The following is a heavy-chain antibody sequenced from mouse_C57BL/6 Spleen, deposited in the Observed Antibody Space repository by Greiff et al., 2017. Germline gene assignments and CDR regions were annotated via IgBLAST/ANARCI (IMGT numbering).Heavy chain of an antibody. CDR2: IDPETGGT. V-gene: IGHV1-15*01. CDR1: GYTFTDYE. Sequence: VQLQQSGAELVRPGASVTLSCKASGYTFTDYEMHWVKQTPVHGLEWIGAIDPETGGTAYNQKFKGKAMLTADKSSSTAYMELRSLTSEDSAVYYCTRSPYGNYEDYAMDYWGQGTSVTVSS. J-gene: IGHJ4*01. D-gene: IGHD2-1*01. CDR3: TRSPYGNYEDYAMDY.